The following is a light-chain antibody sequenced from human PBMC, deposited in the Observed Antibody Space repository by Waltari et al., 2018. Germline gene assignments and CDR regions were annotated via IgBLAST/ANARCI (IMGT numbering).Light chain of an antibody. CDR3: QQYNNFPWT. CDR1: QDISDDY. Sequence: DFQMTQSPSSLSASVGDTVTITCRASQDISDDYLAWYQQKPGKSPELLIYLASTLQFGVPSRFRGSGSGTEFTLTISSLQPDDFATYYCQQYNNFPWTFGQGTKVEIK. V-gene: IGKV1-27*01. J-gene: IGKJ1*01. CDR2: LAS.